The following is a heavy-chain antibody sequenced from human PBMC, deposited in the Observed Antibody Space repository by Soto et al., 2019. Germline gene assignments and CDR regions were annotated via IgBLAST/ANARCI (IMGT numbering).Heavy chain of an antibody. J-gene: IGHJ4*02. D-gene: IGHD6-13*01. CDR1: GGSFSGYY. Sequence: QVQLQQWGAGLLKPSETLSLTCAVYGGSFSGYYWSWIRQPPGKGLEWIGEINHSGSTNYNPSLKRRVTISVDTSKNQFSLKLSSVTAADTAVYYCARADNSSSWYKDDYWGQGTLVTVSS. V-gene: IGHV4-34*01. CDR2: INHSGST. CDR3: ARADNSSSWYKDDY.